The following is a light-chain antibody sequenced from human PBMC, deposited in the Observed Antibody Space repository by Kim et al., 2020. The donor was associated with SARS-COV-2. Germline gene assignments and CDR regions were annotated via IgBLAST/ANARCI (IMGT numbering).Light chain of an antibody. Sequence: TQPPSASGIPGQRVTISCSGSSSNIGSNSVNWYQRFPGTAPKLLMYTDNQRPSGVPDRFSGSRSGTSASLAISGLQSEDEADYYCAAWDDTLHGPVFGGGTQLTVL. V-gene: IGLV1-44*01. J-gene: IGLJ3*02. CDR1: SSNIGSNS. CDR2: TDN. CDR3: AAWDDTLHGPV.